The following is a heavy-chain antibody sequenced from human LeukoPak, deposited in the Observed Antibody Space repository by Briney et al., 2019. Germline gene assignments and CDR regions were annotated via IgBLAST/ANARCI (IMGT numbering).Heavy chain of an antibody. D-gene: IGHD2-2*01. CDR1: GYTFADYY. Sequence: ASVKVSCKVSGYTFADYYMHWVQQAPGKGLEWMGLVDPEDGETIYAEKFQGRVTITADTSTDTAYMELSSLRSEDTAVYYCATYCSSTSCASPFDYWGQGTLVTVSS. V-gene: IGHV1-69-2*01. J-gene: IGHJ4*02. CDR2: VDPEDGET. CDR3: ATYCSSTSCASPFDY.